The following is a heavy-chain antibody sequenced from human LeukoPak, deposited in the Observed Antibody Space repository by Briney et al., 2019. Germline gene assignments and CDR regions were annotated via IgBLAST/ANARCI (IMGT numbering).Heavy chain of an antibody. V-gene: IGHV1-18*04. CDR3: ATDDCSGGSCYLGY. D-gene: IGHD2-15*01. CDR1: GYTFTSYG. CDR2: ISTYNGNT. Sequence: GASVKVSCKASGYTFTSYGISWVRQAPGQGLEWMGWISTYNGNTNYAQKLQGRVTMTTDTSTSTAYMELRSLRSDDTAVYYCATDDCSGGSCYLGYWGQGTLVTVSS. J-gene: IGHJ4*02.